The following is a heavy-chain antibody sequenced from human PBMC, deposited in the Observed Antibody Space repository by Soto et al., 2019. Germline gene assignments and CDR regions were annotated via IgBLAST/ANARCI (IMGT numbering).Heavy chain of an antibody. CDR3: ARDDEYSGNGMDV. CDR1: GFTFSNYG. D-gene: IGHD3-10*01. V-gene: IGHV3-33*01. Sequence: QVQLVESGGGVVQPGRSLRLSCAASGFTFSNYGMHWVRQAPGKGREWVAVILNDGSNRYHADSVKDRFTISRDNSKNTLYLQMNSLRAEDTAVYYCARDDEYSGNGMDVWGQGTMVTVS. J-gene: IGHJ6*02. CDR2: ILNDGSNR.